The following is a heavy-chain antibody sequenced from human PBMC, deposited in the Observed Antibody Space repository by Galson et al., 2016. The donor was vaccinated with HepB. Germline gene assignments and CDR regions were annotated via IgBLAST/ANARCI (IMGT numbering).Heavy chain of an antibody. V-gene: IGHV4-34*01. CDR3: ARAFITMVVVVPYGAFDI. D-gene: IGHD3-22*01. J-gene: IGHJ3*02. CDR2: INHGGST. CDR1: GGSFSGYY. Sequence: SETLSLTCAVYGGSFSGYYWSWIRQPPGKGLEWIGKINHGGSTNYNPSLKSRVTMSVDTSKNPFSLRLTSVTAAETAVYYCARAFITMVVVVPYGAFDIWGQGTMVTVSS.